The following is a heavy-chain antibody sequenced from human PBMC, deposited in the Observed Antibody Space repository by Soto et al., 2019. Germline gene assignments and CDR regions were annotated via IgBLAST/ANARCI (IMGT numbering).Heavy chain of an antibody. J-gene: IGHJ6*03. V-gene: IGHV4-59*01. CDR1: GGSISSYY. D-gene: IGHD2-15*01. Sequence: QVQLQESGPGLVKPSETLSLTCTVSGGSISSYYWSWIRQPPGKGLEWIGYSYYSGRTNYNPSLKSRVTISVDTSKNHFSLKLSSVTAADTAVYYCARGYCSGGSCNPPNYYYYMDVWGKGTTVTVSS. CDR3: ARGYCSGGSCNPPNYYYYMDV. CDR2: SYYSGRT.